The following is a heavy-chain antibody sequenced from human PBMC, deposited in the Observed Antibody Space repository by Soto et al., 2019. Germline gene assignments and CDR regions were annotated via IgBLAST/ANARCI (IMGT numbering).Heavy chain of an antibody. V-gene: IGHV4-30-4*01. Sequence: QVQLQESGPGLVKPSQTLSLTCTVSGDSISSGDYYWSWIRQPPGKGLEWIGYIYYSGRTYYNPSRKSRVTISVDTSKNQFSLKLSSVTAADTAVYYCARDIVLVPFFFGYYGMDVWGQGTTVTVSS. CDR3: ARDIVLVPFFFGYYGMDV. J-gene: IGHJ6*02. CDR1: GDSISSGDYY. D-gene: IGHD2-2*01. CDR2: IYYSGRT.